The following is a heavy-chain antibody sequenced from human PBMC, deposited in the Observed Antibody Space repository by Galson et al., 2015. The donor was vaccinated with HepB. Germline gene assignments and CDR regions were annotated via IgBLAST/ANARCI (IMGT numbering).Heavy chain of an antibody. CDR3: ARDGPATQDGSPGYYFDY. V-gene: IGHV3-33*01. J-gene: IGHJ4*02. CDR1: GFTFSSYG. D-gene: IGHD1-26*01. Sequence: SLRLSCAASGFTFSSYGMHWVRQAPGKGLEWVAVIWYDGSNKYYADSVKGRFTISRDNSKNTLYLQMNSLRAEDTAVYYCARDGPATQDGSPGYYFDYWGQGTLVTVSS. CDR2: IWYDGSNK.